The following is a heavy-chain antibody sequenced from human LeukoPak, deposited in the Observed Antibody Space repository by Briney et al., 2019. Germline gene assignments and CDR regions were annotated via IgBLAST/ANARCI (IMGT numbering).Heavy chain of an antibody. CDR1: GFTFSSYT. D-gene: IGHD6-6*01. CDR3: ARDSSHYLGSSDY. V-gene: IGHV3-23*01. CDR2: ITTSDGNT. J-gene: IGHJ4*02. Sequence: PGGSLRLSCAASGFTFSSYTMSWVRQAPGKGLEWVSTITTSDGNTYYADSVKGRFTVSRDNSKNTLFLQMNSLRAEDTAIYYCARDSSHYLGSSDYWGQGTLVTVSS.